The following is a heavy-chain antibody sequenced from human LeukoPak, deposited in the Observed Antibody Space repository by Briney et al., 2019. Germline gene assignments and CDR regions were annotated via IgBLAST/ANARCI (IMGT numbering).Heavy chain of an antibody. J-gene: IGHJ3*02. CDR2: IKEDGSEK. Sequence: GGSLRLSCAVSGFTFSSYWMSWVRQAPGKGLEWVANIKEDGSEKYYVDSVKGRFTISRDNAKNSLYLQMNSLRAEDTAVYYCARVCLGAFDIWGQGTMVTVSS. CDR3: ARVCLGAFDI. D-gene: IGHD3-16*01. V-gene: IGHV3-7*01. CDR1: GFTFSSYW.